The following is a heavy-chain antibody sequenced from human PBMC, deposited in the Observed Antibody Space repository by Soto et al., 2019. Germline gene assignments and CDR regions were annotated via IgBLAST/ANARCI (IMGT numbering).Heavy chain of an antibody. CDR3: ARSFNDWTTYFDY. J-gene: IGHJ4*02. Sequence: GGSLRLSCAASGFSVTDHYMTWVRQAPGKGLEWVSVLYTGGSAYYGDSVKGRFTISRDSSTNTLYLQMNSLKVGDTALYFCARSFNDWTTYFDYWSEGTLVTVS. CDR2: LYTGGSA. CDR1: GFSVTDHY. D-gene: IGHD3-9*01. V-gene: IGHV3-53*01.